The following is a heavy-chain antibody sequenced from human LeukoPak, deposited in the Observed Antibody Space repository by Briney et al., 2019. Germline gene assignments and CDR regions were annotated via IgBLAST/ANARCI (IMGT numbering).Heavy chain of an antibody. CDR3: AREGGSIDWFDP. Sequence: ASVKVSCKASGYTFTSYDINWVRQATGQGLEWMGWMSPNSGNTGYAQKFQGRVTMTRNTSISTAYMELSSLRSEDTAVYYCAREGGSIDWFDPWGQGTLVTVSS. CDR1: GYTFTSYD. J-gene: IGHJ5*02. CDR2: MSPNSGNT. V-gene: IGHV1-8*01. D-gene: IGHD3-16*01.